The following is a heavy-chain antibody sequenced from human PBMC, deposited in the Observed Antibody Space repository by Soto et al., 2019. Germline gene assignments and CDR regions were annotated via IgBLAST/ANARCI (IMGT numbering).Heavy chain of an antibody. CDR2: IYSCGST. CDR3: ARDILTGYPEPAFDI. V-gene: IGHV3-66*03. D-gene: IGHD3-9*01. J-gene: IGHJ3*02. CDR1: GFTVSSNY. Sequence: PGGSLRLSCAASGFTVSSNYMSWVRQAPGKGLEWVSVIYSCGSTYYADSVKGRFTISRDNAKNSLYLQMNSLRAEDTAVYYCARDILTGYPEPAFDIWGQGTMVTVSS.